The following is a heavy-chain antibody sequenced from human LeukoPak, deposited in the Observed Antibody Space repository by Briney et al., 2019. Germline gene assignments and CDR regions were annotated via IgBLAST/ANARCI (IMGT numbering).Heavy chain of an antibody. CDR2: INHSGST. J-gene: IGHJ4*02. D-gene: IGHD6-6*01. V-gene: IGHV4-34*01. Sequence: GSLRLSCAASGFTFSNYAMSWVRQAPGKGLEWIGEINHSGSTNYNPSLKSRVTISVDTSKNQFSLKLSSVTAADTAVYYCASRETYSSSVLGYWGQGTLVTVSS. CDR3: ASRETYSSSVLGY. CDR1: GFTFSNYA.